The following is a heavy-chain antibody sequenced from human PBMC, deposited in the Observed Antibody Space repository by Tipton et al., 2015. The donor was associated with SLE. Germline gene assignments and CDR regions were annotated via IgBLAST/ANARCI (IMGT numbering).Heavy chain of an antibody. CDR1: GYTFIELS. D-gene: IGHD6-13*01. J-gene: IGHJ4*02. CDR3: ATGPPAAGNY. CDR2: FDPQDGET. Sequence: QVQLVPSGAEVKKPGASVKVSCKVSGYTFIELSMHWVRQAPGKGLEWMGGFDPQDGETIYAQKFQGRVTMTEDTSTDTAYMELRSLRSEDTAVYYCATGPPAAGNYWGQGTLVTVSS. V-gene: IGHV1-24*01.